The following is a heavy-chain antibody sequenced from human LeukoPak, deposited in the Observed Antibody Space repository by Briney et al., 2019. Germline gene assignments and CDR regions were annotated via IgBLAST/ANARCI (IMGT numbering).Heavy chain of an antibody. CDR3: ARGKYYGSGSYYSWFDR. V-gene: IGHV4-31*03. CDR1: GGSISSGGYY. D-gene: IGHD3-10*01. Sequence: PSETLSLTCTVSGGSISSGGYYWSWIRQHPGKGLEWIGYIYYSGSTYYNPSLKSRVTISVDTSKNQFSLKLSSVTAADTAVYYCARGKYYGSGSYYSWFDRWGQGTLVTVSS. CDR2: IYYSGST. J-gene: IGHJ5*02.